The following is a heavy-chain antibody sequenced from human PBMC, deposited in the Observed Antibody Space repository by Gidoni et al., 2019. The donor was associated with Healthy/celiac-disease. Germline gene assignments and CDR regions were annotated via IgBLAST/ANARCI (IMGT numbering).Heavy chain of an antibody. CDR3: AREHDYGDYSETNLLDY. D-gene: IGHD4-17*01. V-gene: IGHV3-33*01. CDR2: IGYDGSNK. Sequence: QVQRVESGGGAVQPGRSLRLSWAASGYTFRSYCMHWVSPAPGKGLEWVSCIGYDGSNKYYADSVKGRFTISRDNSKNSLYLQMNSLRAEDTAVYYCAREHDYGDYSETNLLDYWGQGTLVTVSS. CDR1: GYTFRSYC. J-gene: IGHJ4*02.